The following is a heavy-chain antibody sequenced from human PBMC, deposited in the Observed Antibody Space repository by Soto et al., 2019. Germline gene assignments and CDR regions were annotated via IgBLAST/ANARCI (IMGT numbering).Heavy chain of an antibody. CDR2: FYYSGST. CDR3: ARLGGYCSSTSCYGYYGMDV. V-gene: IGHV4-39*01. D-gene: IGHD2-2*01. J-gene: IGHJ6*02. Sequence: SETLSLTCTVSGGSISSYYWSWIRQPPGKGLEWIGTFYYSGSTYYNPSLESRVTISVDTSKNQFSLKVSSVTAADTAVYYCARLGGYCSSTSCYGYYGMDVWGQGTTVNVSS. CDR1: GGSISSYY.